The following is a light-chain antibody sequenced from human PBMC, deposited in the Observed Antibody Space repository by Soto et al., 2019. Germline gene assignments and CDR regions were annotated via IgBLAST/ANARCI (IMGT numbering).Light chain of an antibody. CDR3: CSYAADNTVV. J-gene: IGLJ2*01. CDR1: SSDVGSSNL. CDR2: AGS. Sequence: QSALTQPASVSGSPGQSITISCTGTSSDVGSSNLVSWYQQHPGKAPKLMIYAGSKRPSGVSYRFSGSKSGNTASLTISGLQAEDEAAYYCCSYAADNTVVFGGGTKLTVL. V-gene: IGLV2-23*01.